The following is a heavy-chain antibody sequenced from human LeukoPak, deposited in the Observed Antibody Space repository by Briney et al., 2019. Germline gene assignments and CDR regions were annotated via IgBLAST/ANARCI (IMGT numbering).Heavy chain of an antibody. D-gene: IGHD3-10*01. V-gene: IGHV3-23*01. CDR3: AKGGGSWYFDY. J-gene: IGHJ4*02. CDR2: ISGSGNRT. Sequence: PGGSLRLSCAASGLTFSSNDMTWVRQGPGKGLEWVSSISGSGNRTYYADSVKGRFTISRDKSKNTLYLQMNSLGAEDTAVYYCAKGGGSWYFDYWGQGNLVTVSS. CDR1: GLTFSSND.